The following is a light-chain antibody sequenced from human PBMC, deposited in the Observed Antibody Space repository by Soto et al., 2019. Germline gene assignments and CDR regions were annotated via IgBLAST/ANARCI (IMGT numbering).Light chain of an antibody. J-gene: IGKJ1*01. CDR2: GAS. CDR3: QQYGSSPVT. CDR1: QSVSSSY. Sequence: TVLTQSPGTLFLSPGERATLSCRASQSVSSSYLAWYQQKPGQAPRLLIYGASSRATGIPDRFSGSGSGTDFTLTISRLEPEDFAVYYCQQYGSSPVTFGQGTKVDIK. V-gene: IGKV3-20*01.